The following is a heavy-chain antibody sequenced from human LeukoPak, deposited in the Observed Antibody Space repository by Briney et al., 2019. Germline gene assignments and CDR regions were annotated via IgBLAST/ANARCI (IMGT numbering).Heavy chain of an antibody. J-gene: IGHJ4*02. V-gene: IGHV3-7*01. CDR2: IKQDGSEK. Sequence: GGSLRLSCEASGFTFTSLWMSWVRQAPGKGLEWVANIKQDGSEKYYVDPVKGRFTISRDNAKNSLYLQMNSLRAEDTAVYYCARDTSGGWYGLIDYWGQGNPVTVSS. CDR1: GFTFTSLW. CDR3: ARDTSGGWYGLIDY. D-gene: IGHD6-19*01.